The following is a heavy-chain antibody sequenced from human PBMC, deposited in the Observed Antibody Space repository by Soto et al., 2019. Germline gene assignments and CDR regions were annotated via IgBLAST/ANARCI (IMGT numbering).Heavy chain of an antibody. J-gene: IGHJ3*02. Sequence: QVQLQESGPGLVKPSETLALTCTVSGGSISNYYWSWIRQPPGKGLEWIGYIYYSGSTNYNPSLQRRITLSVDTSKNQHSLKLSSVTAADSAVYYCARGRGGAYYYGSSGYYWPDAFDIWGQGTMVTVSS. D-gene: IGHD3-22*01. CDR3: ARGRGGAYYYGSSGYYWPDAFDI. V-gene: IGHV4-59*01. CDR1: GGSISNYY. CDR2: IYYSGST.